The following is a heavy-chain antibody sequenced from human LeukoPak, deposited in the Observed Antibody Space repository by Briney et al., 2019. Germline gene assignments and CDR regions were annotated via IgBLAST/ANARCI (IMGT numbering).Heavy chain of an antibody. CDR1: GFTFSSSW. J-gene: IGHJ4*02. D-gene: IGHD6-13*01. CDR3: AREPSSWYVDY. Sequence: GGSLRLSCAASGFTFSSSWMHWVRQAPGKGLVWVSRINSDGSITSHADSVKGRFTISRDNAKNTLYLQMSSLRVEDTAAYFCAREPSSWYVDYWGQGTLVTVSS. CDR2: INSDGSIT. V-gene: IGHV3-74*01.